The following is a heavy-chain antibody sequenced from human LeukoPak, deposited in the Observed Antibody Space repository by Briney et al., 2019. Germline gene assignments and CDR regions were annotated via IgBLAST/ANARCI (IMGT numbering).Heavy chain of an antibody. J-gene: IGHJ3*02. CDR2: INPDGSEI. CDR1: GFTFDDYW. CDR3: ARGQVTAVTRLAAFDI. D-gene: IGHD4-17*01. Sequence: PGGSLRLSCGASGFTFDDYWMSWVRQAPGQGLEWVANINPDGSEIYYVDSVKGRFTISRDNARNSLYLQMNSLRGDDTAIYYCARGQVTAVTRLAAFDIWGQGTMVIVSS. V-gene: IGHV3-7*04.